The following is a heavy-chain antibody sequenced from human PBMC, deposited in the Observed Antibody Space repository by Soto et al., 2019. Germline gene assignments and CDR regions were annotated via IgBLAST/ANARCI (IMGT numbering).Heavy chain of an antibody. V-gene: IGHV1-18*01. Sequence: ASVKVSCKASGYTFTNHGISRVRQAPAPGLAGMGWISAYNGNTNYAQKLQRSDTMTTDTSTSTAYMELRRLRSDDTAVYYCAREVFRGITIFVRGRDANWFDPWGQGTLVTVSS. CDR2: ISAYNGNT. D-gene: IGHD3-3*01. CDR3: AREVFRGITIFVRGRDANWFDP. CDR1: GYTFTNHG. J-gene: IGHJ5*02.